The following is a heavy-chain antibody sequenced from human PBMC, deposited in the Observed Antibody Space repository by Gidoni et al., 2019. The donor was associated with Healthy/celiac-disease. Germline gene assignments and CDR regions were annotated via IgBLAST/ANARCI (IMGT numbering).Heavy chain of an antibody. J-gene: IGHJ4*02. D-gene: IGHD3-10*01. CDR3: ARDGSGSSHYYFDY. V-gene: IGHV3-21*01. CDR2: ISSSSSYI. CDR1: GFTFSSYS. Sequence: EVQLVESGGGMVKPGGSLRLSCAASGFTFSSYSMNWVRQAPGKGLECVSSISSSSSYIYYADSVKGRFTISRDNAKNSLYLQMNSLRAEDTAVYYCARDGSGSSHYYFDYWGQGTLVTVSS.